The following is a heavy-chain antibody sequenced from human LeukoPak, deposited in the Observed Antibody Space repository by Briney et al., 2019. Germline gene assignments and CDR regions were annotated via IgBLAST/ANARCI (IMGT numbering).Heavy chain of an antibody. D-gene: IGHD1-26*01. CDR3: ASGSLVGATLLYFQH. Sequence: SETLSLTCTVSGGSISNYHWSWIRQSPGKGLEWIGYIYYSGSTNYNPSLKSRVTISVDTSKNQFSLKLSSVTAADTAVYYCASGSLVGATLLYFQHWGQGTLVTVSS. J-gene: IGHJ1*01. CDR2: IYYSGST. CDR1: GGSISNYH. V-gene: IGHV4-59*01.